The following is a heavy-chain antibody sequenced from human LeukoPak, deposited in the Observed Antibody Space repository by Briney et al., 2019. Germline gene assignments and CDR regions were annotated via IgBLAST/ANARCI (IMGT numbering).Heavy chain of an antibody. CDR1: GFTFSSYW. D-gene: IGHD1-26*01. V-gene: IGHV3-23*01. J-gene: IGHJ4*02. CDR2: ISGSGGST. CDR3: AKDASGTYSPDY. Sequence: QPGGSLRLSCSASGFTFSSYWMHWVRQAPGKGVEGVSIISGSGGSTYYADAVKGRFTISRDNSKKTLYLQMNSLRAEYTALYYCAKDASGTYSPDYWGQGTLVTVSS.